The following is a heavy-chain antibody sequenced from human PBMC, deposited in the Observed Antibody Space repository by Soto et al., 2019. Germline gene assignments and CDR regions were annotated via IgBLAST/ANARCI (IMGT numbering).Heavy chain of an antibody. CDR2: ISGSGGTT. D-gene: IGHD3-9*01. CDR3: AKVAPLYDDILTGYYNSMSFDY. CDR1: GITFNNYD. Sequence: EVQLLESGGGLVQAGGSLRLSCAASGITFNNYDMNWVRQAPGKGLEWVSAISGSGGTTYYAASVKGRFTISRDNSKNSLYLKMNSRSAEDTAVYYCAKVAPLYDDILTGYYNSMSFDYWGQGTLVSVSS. V-gene: IGHV3-23*01. J-gene: IGHJ4*02.